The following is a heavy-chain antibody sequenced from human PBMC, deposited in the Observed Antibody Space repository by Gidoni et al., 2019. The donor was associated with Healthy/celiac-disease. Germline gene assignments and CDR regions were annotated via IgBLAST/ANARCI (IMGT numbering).Heavy chain of an antibody. CDR1: GGTFSSYA. V-gene: IGHV1-69*01. CDR3: ARDGRLAARTLDYYYGMDV. CDR2: IIPIFGTA. J-gene: IGHJ6*02. D-gene: IGHD6-6*01. Sequence: QVQLVQSGAEVKKPGSSVKVSCKASGGTFSSYAISWVRQAPGQGLEWMGGIIPIFGTANYAQKFQGRVTITADESTSTAYMELSSLRSEDTAVYYCARDGRLAARTLDYYYGMDVWGQGTTVTVSS.